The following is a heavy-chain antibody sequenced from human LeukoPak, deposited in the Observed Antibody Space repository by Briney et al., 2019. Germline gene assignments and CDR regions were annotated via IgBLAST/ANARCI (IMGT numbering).Heavy chain of an antibody. J-gene: IGHJ1*01. V-gene: IGHV4-59*01. Sequence: PSETLSLTCTVSGGSISSYHWSWIRQPPGKGLEWIGNIYYSGSTNYNPSLKSRVTISLDTSKDQFPLKLSSVTAADTAVYYCARDEVRFPRVFQHWGQGTLVTVSS. CDR2: IYYSGST. D-gene: IGHD3-10*01. CDR1: GGSISSYH. CDR3: ARDEVRFPRVFQH.